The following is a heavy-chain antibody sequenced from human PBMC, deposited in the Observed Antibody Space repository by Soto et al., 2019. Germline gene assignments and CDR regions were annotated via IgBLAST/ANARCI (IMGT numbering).Heavy chain of an antibody. CDR1: GCTFDDYA. J-gene: IGHJ4*02. Sequence: GGSLRLSCAASGCTFDDYAMHWVRQAPGKGLKWVSTISWSSGTIGYADSVRGRFTISRDNARNSLYLQMNSLRPEDTALYFCAKDSHGGNGGIDEWGQGTLVTVSS. CDR3: AKDSHGGNGGIDE. V-gene: IGHV3-9*01. D-gene: IGHD2-15*01. CDR2: ISWSSGTI.